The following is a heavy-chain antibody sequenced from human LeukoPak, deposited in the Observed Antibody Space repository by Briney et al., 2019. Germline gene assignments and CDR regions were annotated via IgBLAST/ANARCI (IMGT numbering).Heavy chain of an antibody. J-gene: IGHJ4*02. V-gene: IGHV3-7*03. Sequence: GGSLRLSCTVSGFSFSNYWMCWVRQAPGKGLGWMANMNQDETETNYVDSVKGRFIISRDNAKNSLFLRMNSLRVEDTAMYYCARVRSPPEDNSNYRPVDYWGQGILVTVSS. D-gene: IGHD1-1*01. CDR2: MNQDETET. CDR3: ARVRSPPEDNSNYRPVDY. CDR1: GFSFSNYW.